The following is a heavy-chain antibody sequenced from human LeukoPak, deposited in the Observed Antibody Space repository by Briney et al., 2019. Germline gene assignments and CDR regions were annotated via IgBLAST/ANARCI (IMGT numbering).Heavy chain of an antibody. CDR2: IGTAGDT. Sequence: RPGGSLRLSCAASGFTFSSYDMHWVRQATGKGLEWVSAIGTAGDTYYPGSVKGRFTISRENAKNSLYLQMNSLRAGDTAVYYCARGDVWFGESFTGYYYGMDVWGQGTTVTVSS. CDR1: GFTFSSYD. J-gene: IGHJ6*02. CDR3: ARGDVWFGESFTGYYYGMDV. D-gene: IGHD3-10*01. V-gene: IGHV3-13*01.